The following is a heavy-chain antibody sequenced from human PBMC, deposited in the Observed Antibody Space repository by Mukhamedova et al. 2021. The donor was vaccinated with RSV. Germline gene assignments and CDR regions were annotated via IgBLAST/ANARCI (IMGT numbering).Heavy chain of an antibody. V-gene: IGHV4-39*02. D-gene: IGHD3-22*01. CDR3: ARRGLDSRGYHYFDF. Sequence: GSIYYDGKTYYNPSLKSRVTISSDTSKNHFSLNLSSVTAADTAVYYCARRGLDSRGYHYFDFWCQGTLVTVSS. CDR2: IYYDGKT. J-gene: IGHJ4*02.